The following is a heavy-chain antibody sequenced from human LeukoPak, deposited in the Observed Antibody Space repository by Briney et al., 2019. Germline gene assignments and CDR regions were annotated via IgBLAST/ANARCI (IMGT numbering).Heavy chain of an antibody. CDR3: AREPLGYYFDY. CDR2: ISSSGSTI. V-gene: IGHV3-11*01. Sequence: GGSLRLSCAASGFTFSDYYMSWIRQAPGKGLEWVSYISSSGSTIYYADSVKGRFTISRDNSKNTLYLQMNSLRAEDTAMYYCAREPLGYYFDYWGQGTLVTVSS. CDR1: GFTFSDYY. J-gene: IGHJ4*02.